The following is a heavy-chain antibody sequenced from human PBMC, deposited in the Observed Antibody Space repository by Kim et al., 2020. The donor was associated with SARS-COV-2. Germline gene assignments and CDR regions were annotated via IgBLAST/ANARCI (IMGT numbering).Heavy chain of an antibody. D-gene: IGHD7-27*01. CDR1: GYIFASHA. CDR3: ARDARNWGDVDY. V-gene: IGHV1-18*04. CDR2: INTYSGES. J-gene: IGHJ4*02. Sequence: ASVKVSCKASGYIFASHAISWVRQAPGQGLEWMGRINTYSGESHFAQNFQGRLTMTAERSTNTASMELRHLRPDDAAIYYCARDARNWGDVDYWGLGTLVTVSS.